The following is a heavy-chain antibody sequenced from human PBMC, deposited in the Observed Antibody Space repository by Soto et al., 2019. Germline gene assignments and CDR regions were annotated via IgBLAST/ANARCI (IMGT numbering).Heavy chain of an antibody. CDR1: GFTFSSYA. Sequence: PGGSLRLSCAASGFTFSSYAMHWVRQAPGKGLEWVAVISYDGSNKYYADSVKGRFTISRDNSKNTLYLQMNSLRAEDTAVYYCARDVDDFWSGPDYGMDVRGQGTTVTVSS. CDR3: ARDVDDFWSGPDYGMDV. D-gene: IGHD3-3*01. CDR2: ISYDGSNK. V-gene: IGHV3-30-3*01. J-gene: IGHJ6*02.